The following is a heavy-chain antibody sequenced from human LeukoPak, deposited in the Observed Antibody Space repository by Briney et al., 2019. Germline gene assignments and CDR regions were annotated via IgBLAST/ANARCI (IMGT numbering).Heavy chain of an antibody. J-gene: IGHJ4*02. V-gene: IGHV3-48*03. Sequence: PGGSLRLSCAASGFTFSSYEMNWVRQAPGKGLEGVSYISSSGSTILYADSVKGRFTISRDNAKNSLYLQMNSLRAEDTAVYYCARGAPTVTPTPFDYWGRGTLFTVSS. CDR3: ARGAPTVTPTPFDY. CDR2: ISSSGSTI. D-gene: IGHD4-17*01. CDR1: GFTFSSYE.